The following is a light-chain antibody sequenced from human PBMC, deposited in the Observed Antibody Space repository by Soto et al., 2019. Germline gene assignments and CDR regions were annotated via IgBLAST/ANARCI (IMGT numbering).Light chain of an antibody. J-gene: IGLJ1*01. Sequence: QSALTQPASVSGSPGQSITISCTGTSSDVGGYNYVSWYQHHPGKVPQLLIYDVSNRPSGLSHRFSGSKSGNTASLTISGLKAEDEADYYRYSYTSSNTYVFGTGTKVTVL. CDR2: DVS. V-gene: IGLV2-14*03. CDR1: SSDVGGYNY. CDR3: YSYTSSNTYV.